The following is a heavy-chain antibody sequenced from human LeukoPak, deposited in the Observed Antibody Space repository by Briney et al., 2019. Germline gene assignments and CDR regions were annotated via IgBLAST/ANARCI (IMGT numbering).Heavy chain of an antibody. J-gene: IGHJ5*02. CDR1: GYSISSGYY. CDR2: IYHSGST. V-gene: IGHV4-38-2*02. D-gene: IGHD6-13*01. CDR3: GIIAAAGTYNWFDP. Sequence: SETLSLTCTVSGYSISSGYYWGWIRQPPGKGLEWIGSIYHSGSTYYNPSLKSRVTISVDTSKNQFSLKLSSVTAADTAVYYCGIIAAAGTYNWFDPWGQGTLVTVSS.